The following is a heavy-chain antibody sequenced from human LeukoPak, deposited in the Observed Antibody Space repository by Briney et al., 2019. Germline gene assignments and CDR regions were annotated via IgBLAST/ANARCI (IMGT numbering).Heavy chain of an antibody. CDR1: GYSFTTYD. V-gene: IGHV1-8*01. Sequence: GAPVKVSFKSAGYSFTTYDINWMRQATAQGLELMWIMNPNNADTSYAQKFQVKGTMTMYTSISTAYMELSSLTYADPAVYYCARGGYSLGSDYWGQGTLVTVSS. D-gene: IGHD5-18*01. CDR3: ARGGYSLGSDY. J-gene: IGHJ4*02. CDR2: MNPNNADT.